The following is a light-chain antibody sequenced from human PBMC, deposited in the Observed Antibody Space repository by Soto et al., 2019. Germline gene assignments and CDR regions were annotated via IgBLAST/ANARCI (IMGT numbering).Light chain of an antibody. CDR3: QHRGT. CDR1: QSVSNY. V-gene: IGKV3-11*01. J-gene: IGKJ5*01. Sequence: EIVLTQSPVTLSLSPGERATLSCRASQSVSNYLGWYQQKPGQAPRLLIYDASNRATGIPARFSGSGSGTGFPLTISSLENEDFAVYYCQHRGTFGQGTRLEIK. CDR2: DAS.